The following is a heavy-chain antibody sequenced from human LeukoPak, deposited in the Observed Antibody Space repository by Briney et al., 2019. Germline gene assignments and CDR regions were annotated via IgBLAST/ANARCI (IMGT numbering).Heavy chain of an antibody. V-gene: IGHV3-48*01. D-gene: IGHD2-15*01. CDR2: ISSSSSTI. J-gene: IGHJ6*03. Sequence: GGSLRLSCAASGFTFSSYSMNWVRQAPGKGLEWVSYISSSSSTIYYADSVKGRFTISRDNAKNSLYLQMNSLRAADTAVYYCAGFRCSPNYMVVWGKGATVTVSS. CDR1: GFTFSSYS. CDR3: AGFRCSPNYMVV.